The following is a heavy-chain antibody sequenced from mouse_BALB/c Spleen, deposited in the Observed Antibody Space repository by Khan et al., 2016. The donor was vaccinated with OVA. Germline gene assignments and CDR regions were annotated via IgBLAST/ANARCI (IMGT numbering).Heavy chain of an antibody. CDR3: ARSNYGTFAY. V-gene: IGHV5-9*03. CDR1: GFTFSSFS. CDR2: ISSGGDNT. Sequence: EVQLLETGGGLVKPGGSLKLSCAASGFTFSSFSMSWVRQTPEKRLEWVATISSGGDNTFYSDSVKGRFTISRDNAKNNLSLQMSSLRSEDTALYYCARSNYGTFAYWGPGTLVTVSA. D-gene: IGHD2-1*01. J-gene: IGHJ3*01.